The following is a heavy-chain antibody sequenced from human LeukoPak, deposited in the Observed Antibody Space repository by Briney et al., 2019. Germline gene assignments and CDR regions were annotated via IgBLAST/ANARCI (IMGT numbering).Heavy chain of an antibody. CDR1: GGSLSSSSYY. V-gene: IGHV4-39*01. CDR2: IYYSGST. CDR3: ARLSKGIAARAFDI. D-gene: IGHD6-13*01. J-gene: IGHJ3*02. Sequence: PSETLSLTCTVSGGSLSSSSYYWGWIRQPPGKGLEWIGSIYYSGSTYYNPSLKSRVTISVDTSKNQFSLKLSSVTAADTAVYYCARLSKGIAARAFDIWGQGTMVTVSS.